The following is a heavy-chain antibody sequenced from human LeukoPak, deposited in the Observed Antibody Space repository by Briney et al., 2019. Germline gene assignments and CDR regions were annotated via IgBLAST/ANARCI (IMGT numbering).Heavy chain of an antibody. J-gene: IGHJ4*02. CDR2: INHSGST. D-gene: IGHD3-9*01. Sequence: SETLSLTCAVYGGSFRGYYWSWIRQPPGKGLEWIGEINHSGSTDYNPSLKSRVTISVDTSKNQFSLKLSSVTAADTAVYYCARGGGYFDWLLPFDYWGQGTLVTVSS. V-gene: IGHV4-34*01. CDR1: GGSFRGYY. CDR3: ARGGGYFDWLLPFDY.